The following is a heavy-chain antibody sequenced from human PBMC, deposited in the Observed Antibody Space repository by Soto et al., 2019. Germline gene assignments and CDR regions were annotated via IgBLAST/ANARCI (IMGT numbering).Heavy chain of an antibody. J-gene: IGHJ4*02. V-gene: IGHV3-49*03. CDR3: TRFYDFWSGYYRPYYFDY. CDR1: GFTFGDYA. D-gene: IGHD3-3*01. Sequence: PGGSLRLSCTASGFTFGDYAMSWFRQAPGKGLEWVGFIRSKAYGGTTEYAASVKGRFTISRDDSKSIAYLQMNSLKTEDTAVYYCTRFYDFWSGYYRPYYFDYWGQGTLVTVSS. CDR2: IRSKAYGGTT.